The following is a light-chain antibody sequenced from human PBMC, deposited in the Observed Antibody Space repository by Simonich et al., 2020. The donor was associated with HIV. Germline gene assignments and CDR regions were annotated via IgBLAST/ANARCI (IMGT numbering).Light chain of an antibody. Sequence: DIVMTQSPDSLAVSLGARSTINCKSSQNVLYSSNNKNYLGWYQQKPGHPPKLLIYWASTRESGVPDRFSGSGSGTDFTLTISSLQAEDVAVYYCQQYYSTPRTFGQGTKVEIK. J-gene: IGKJ1*01. CDR3: QQYYSTPRT. CDR1: QNVLYSSNNKNY. CDR2: WAS. V-gene: IGKV4-1*01.